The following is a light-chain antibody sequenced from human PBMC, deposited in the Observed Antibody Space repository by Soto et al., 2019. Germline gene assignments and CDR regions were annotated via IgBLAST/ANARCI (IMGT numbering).Light chain of an antibody. V-gene: IGKV3-11*01. J-gene: IGKJ4*01. CDR3: QERSNWPRLT. CDR1: QSVSTS. Sequence: EIVLTQSTATLSLSPGERATLPCRASQSVSTSLAWYQQRPGQAPRLLIYDVSNRAAGVPARFSGSGSGTDFTLTISNLEREDCASYYCQERSNWPRLTFGGGSTVEIK. CDR2: DVS.